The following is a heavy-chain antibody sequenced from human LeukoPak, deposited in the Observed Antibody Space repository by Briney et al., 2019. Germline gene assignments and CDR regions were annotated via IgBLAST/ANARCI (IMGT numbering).Heavy chain of an antibody. CDR1: GGSISSYY. J-gene: IGHJ4*02. CDR3: ARLRGYSYGQTFDY. V-gene: IGHV4-59*01. Sequence: SETLSLTCTVSGGSISSYYWSWLRQPPGKELEWIGYIYYSGSTNYNPSLKSRVTISVDTSKNQFSLKLSSVTAADTAVYYCARLRGYSYGQTFDYWGQGTLVTVSS. CDR2: IYYSGST. D-gene: IGHD5-18*01.